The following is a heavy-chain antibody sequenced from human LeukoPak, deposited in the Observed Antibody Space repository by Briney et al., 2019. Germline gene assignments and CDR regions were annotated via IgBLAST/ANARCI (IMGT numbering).Heavy chain of an antibody. CDR3: ARADIVVVPAASKAAEYFQH. CDR2: INWNGGST. D-gene: IGHD2-2*01. V-gene: IGHV3-20*04. CDR1: GFTFDDYG. J-gene: IGHJ1*01. Sequence: GGSLRLSCAASGFTFDDYGMSWVRHAPGKGLEWASGINWNGGSTDYADSVKGRFTISRDNAKNSLYLQMNSLRAEDTALYYCARADIVVVPAASKAAEYFQHWGQGTLVTVSS.